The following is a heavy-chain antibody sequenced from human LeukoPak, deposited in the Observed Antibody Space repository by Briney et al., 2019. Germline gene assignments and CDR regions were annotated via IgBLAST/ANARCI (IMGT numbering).Heavy chain of an antibody. D-gene: IGHD1-26*01. CDR2: ISTSGSP. CDR1: GGSINTYY. CDR3: ARGESCFDP. J-gene: IGHJ5*02. V-gene: IGHV4-4*07. Sequence: SETLSLTCTVSGGSINTYYWSWIRQPAGKGLEWLGRISTSGSPNYNPSLKSRVTMSVDTSKNQFSLKLNSVTAADTAVYYCARGESCFDPWGQGTLVTVSS.